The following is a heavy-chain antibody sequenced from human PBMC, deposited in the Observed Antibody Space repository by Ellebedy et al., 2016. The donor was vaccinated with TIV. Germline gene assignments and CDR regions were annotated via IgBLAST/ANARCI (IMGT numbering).Heavy chain of an antibody. D-gene: IGHD2-15*01. CDR2: ISYDGSIK. Sequence: GESLKISCAASGLTFNIYVMNWVRQAPGKGLEWVTIISYDGSIKYYADSVKGRFTISRDNSKNTLYLQMNSLRAEDTAVYYCARDLSHIVVVVAALDYWGQGTLVTVSS. V-gene: IGHV3-30*03. CDR1: GLTFNIYV. J-gene: IGHJ4*02. CDR3: ARDLSHIVVVVAALDY.